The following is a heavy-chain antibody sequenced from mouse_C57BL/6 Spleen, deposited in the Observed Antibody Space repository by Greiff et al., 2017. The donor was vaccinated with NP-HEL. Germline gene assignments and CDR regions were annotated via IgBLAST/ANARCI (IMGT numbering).Heavy chain of an antibody. V-gene: IGHV2-2*01. D-gene: IGHD1-1*01. CDR3: ARNSPTTVVGYFDV. J-gene: IGHJ1*03. Sequence: VKLQQSGPGLVQPSQSLSITCTVSGFSLTSYGVHWVRQSPGKGLEWLGVIWSGGGTDYNAAFISRLSISKDNSKSQVFFKMNSLQADDTAIDYCARNSPTTVVGYFDVWGTGTTVTVSS. CDR2: IWSGGGT. CDR1: GFSLTSYG.